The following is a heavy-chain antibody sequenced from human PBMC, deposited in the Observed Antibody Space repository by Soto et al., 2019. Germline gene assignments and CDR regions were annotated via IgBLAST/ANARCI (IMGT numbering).Heavy chain of an antibody. J-gene: IGHJ6*02. CDR2: IIPLFNTS. V-gene: IGHV1-69*01. CDR3: AREWQHNEYGMDV. CDR1: GDTFSIYS. Sequence: SLKVPCKISGDTFSIYSITWGRRAPVQRLEWMGGIIPLFNTSDYSENFQGRVTITADESTATVYMELTSLRSEDTAVYYCAREWQHNEYGMDVWGQGTTVTVSS. D-gene: IGHD1-1*01.